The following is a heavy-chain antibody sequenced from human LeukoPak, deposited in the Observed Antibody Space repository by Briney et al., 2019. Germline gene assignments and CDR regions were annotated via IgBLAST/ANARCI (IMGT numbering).Heavy chain of an antibody. CDR1: GGTFTAYY. J-gene: IGHJ5*02. D-gene: IGHD3-22*01. CDR2: IDPSGGST. CDR3: ARGDGDSDSNGVLMGWFDP. V-gene: IGHV1-46*01. Sequence: GASVKVSCKASGGTFTAYYMHWVRQAPGQGLEWMGVIDPSGGSTSYAQRFQDRVTMTSDTSTSTVYMELSSLRSEDTAVYYCARGDGDSDSNGVLMGWFDPWGQGTLVTVSS.